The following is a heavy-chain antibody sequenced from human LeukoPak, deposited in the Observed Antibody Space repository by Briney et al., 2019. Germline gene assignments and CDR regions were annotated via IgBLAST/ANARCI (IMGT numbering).Heavy chain of an antibody. CDR3: ARGQLERPFAYYYMDV. Sequence: GASVKVSCKASGGTFSSYAISWVRQAPGQGLEWMGGIIPIFGTANYAQKFQGRVTITADESTSTAYMELSSLRSEDTAVYYCARGQLERPFAYYYMDVWGKGTTVTVSS. CDR1: GGTFSSYA. CDR2: IIPIFGTA. V-gene: IGHV1-69*13. D-gene: IGHD1-1*01. J-gene: IGHJ6*03.